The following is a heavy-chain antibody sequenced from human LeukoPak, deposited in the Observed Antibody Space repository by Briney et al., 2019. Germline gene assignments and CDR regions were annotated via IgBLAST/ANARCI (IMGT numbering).Heavy chain of an antibody. D-gene: IGHD1-26*01. CDR1: GYTFTGYY. CDR2: INPNSGGT. CDR3: ARVTGSYYPLYFDY. J-gene: IGHJ4*02. V-gene: IGHV1-2*02. Sequence: ASVKVSCKASGYTFTGYYMHWVRQAPGQGLEWMGWINPNSGGTNYAQKFQGRVTMTRDTSISTAYMELSRLRSDDTAVYYCARVTGSYYPLYFDYWGQGTLVTVSS.